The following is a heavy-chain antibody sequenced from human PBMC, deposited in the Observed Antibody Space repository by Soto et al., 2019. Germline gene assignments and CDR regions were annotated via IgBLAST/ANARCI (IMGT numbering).Heavy chain of an antibody. V-gene: IGHV3-30*18. J-gene: IGHJ4*02. D-gene: IGHD2-15*01. CDR1: TFTFSDFG. CDR3: AKSTYCNGGSCFPQY. Sequence: QVQVEEFGGGVVQPGRSLRLSCAGPTFTFSDFGFHWVRQAPGKGLEWVAMISYDGSDQYYGDSVQGRFTIYRDDSKNTVYLQMNSLRAEDTAMYYCAKSTYCNGGSCFPQYWGPVTLVTVSS. CDR2: ISYDGSDQ.